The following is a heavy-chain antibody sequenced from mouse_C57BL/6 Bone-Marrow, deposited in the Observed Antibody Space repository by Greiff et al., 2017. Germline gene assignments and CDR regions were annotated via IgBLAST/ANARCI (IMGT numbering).Heavy chain of an antibody. Sequence: VQLQQPGTELVKPGASVKLSCKASGYTFTSYWMHWVKQRPGQGLEWIGNINPSNGGTNYNEKFKSKATLTVDKSSSTAYMQLSSLTSEDSAVYYCARGGWSSYWYFDVWGTGTTVTVSS. J-gene: IGHJ1*03. CDR1: GYTFTSYW. CDR3: ARGGWSSYWYFDV. V-gene: IGHV1-53*01. CDR2: INPSNGGT. D-gene: IGHD2-3*01.